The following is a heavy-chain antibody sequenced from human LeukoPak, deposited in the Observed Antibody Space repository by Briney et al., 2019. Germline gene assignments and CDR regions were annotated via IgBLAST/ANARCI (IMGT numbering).Heavy chain of an antibody. J-gene: IGHJ4*02. CDR1: GYTFTSYD. CDR2: MNPNSGNT. V-gene: IGHV1-8*03. Sequence: ASVKVSCKASGYTFTSYDINWVRQATGQGLEWMGWMNPNSGNTGYAQKFQGRVTITRDTSISTAYMELSSLRSEDTAVYYCARGPHYCSSTSCYGWIQMFDYWGQGTLVTVSS. CDR3: ARGPHYCSSTSCYGWIQMFDY. D-gene: IGHD2-2*01.